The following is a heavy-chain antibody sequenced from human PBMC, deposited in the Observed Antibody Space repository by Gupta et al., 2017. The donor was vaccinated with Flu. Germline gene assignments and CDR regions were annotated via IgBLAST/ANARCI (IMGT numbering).Heavy chain of an antibody. J-gene: IGHJ4*02. D-gene: IGHD4-17*01. CDR1: GFTFSNYG. CDR2: ISYDGTNK. V-gene: IGHV3-30*18. Sequence: QVQLVESGGGVVQTGRSLSLSCAASGFTFSNYGFHWVRQAPGKGLEWVAFISYDGTNKYYSDSLRGRFTISRDNFDNTLYLQMNSLRGEDAAMYYCAKDDYGGSPFDYWGQGTLVTGSS. CDR3: AKDDYGGSPFDY.